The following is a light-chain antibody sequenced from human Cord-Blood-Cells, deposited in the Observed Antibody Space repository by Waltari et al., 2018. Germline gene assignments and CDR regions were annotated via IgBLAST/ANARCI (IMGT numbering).Light chain of an antibody. J-gene: IGLJ2*01. CDR3: SSYTSSSTVV. Sequence: QSALPQPPSVSGSPGQSVTIPCPGTSSHVGSYNRVSWYQQPPGTAPKLMIYEVSNRPSGVPDRCSGSKSGNTASLTISGLQAEDEADYYCSSYTSSSTVVFGGGTKLTVL. V-gene: IGLV2-18*02. CDR1: SSHVGSYNR. CDR2: EVS.